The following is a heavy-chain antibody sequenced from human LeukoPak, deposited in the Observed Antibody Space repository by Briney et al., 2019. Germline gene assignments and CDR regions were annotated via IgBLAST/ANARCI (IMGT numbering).Heavy chain of an antibody. CDR3: ASQRYYDFWSGYYGYYYYMDV. D-gene: IGHD3-3*01. J-gene: IGHJ6*03. V-gene: IGHV1-69*06. CDR1: GYTFTGYY. Sequence: ASVKVSCKASGYTFTGYYMHWVRQAPGQGLEWMGGIIPIFGTANYAQKFQGRVTITADKSTSTAYMELSSLRSEDTAVYYCASQRYYDFWSGYYGYYYYMDVWGKGTTVTVSS. CDR2: IIPIFGTA.